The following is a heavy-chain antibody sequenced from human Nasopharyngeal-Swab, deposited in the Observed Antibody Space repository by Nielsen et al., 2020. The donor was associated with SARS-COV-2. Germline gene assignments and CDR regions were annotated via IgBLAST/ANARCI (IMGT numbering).Heavy chain of an antibody. V-gene: IGHV3-48*04. CDR2: ITSSSGII. Sequence: GGSLRLSCAASGFNFNYYSMNWVRQAPGKGLEWVSYITSSSGIIYYADSVKGRFTISRDNAKNLLYLQMNSLRAEDTAVYYCAKRKEILWLGSQRHGMDVWGQGTTVTVSS. CDR3: AKRKEILWLGSQRHGMDV. D-gene: IGHD3-10*01. J-gene: IGHJ6*02. CDR1: GFNFNYYS.